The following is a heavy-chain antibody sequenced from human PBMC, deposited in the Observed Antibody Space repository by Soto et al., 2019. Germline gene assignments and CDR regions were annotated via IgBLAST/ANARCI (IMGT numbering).Heavy chain of an antibody. CDR2: ISAYNGNT. Sequence: GASVKVSCKASGYTFTSYGISWVRQAPGQGLEWMGWISAYNGNTNYAQKLQGRVTMTTDTATSTAYMELRRLRSDDTAVYYCARDYYDRSGPLSSLSLDYWGQKTLVTVSS. D-gene: IGHD3-22*01. V-gene: IGHV1-18*01. CDR3: ARDYYDRSGPLSSLSLDY. J-gene: IGHJ4*02. CDR1: GYTFTSYG.